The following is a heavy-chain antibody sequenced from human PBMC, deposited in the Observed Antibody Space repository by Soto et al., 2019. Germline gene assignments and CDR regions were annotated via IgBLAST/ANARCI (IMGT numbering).Heavy chain of an antibody. CDR1: GYTFNSYG. CDR2: ISPYVANT. V-gene: IGHV1-18*01. J-gene: IGHJ6*02. D-gene: IGHD3-22*01. CDR3: ARGGYYDSSGSRNYHYYGMDA. Sequence: QVQLVQSGTEVKKPGASVKVSCKASGYTFNSYGISWVRQAPGQGLEWMGWISPYVANTNYAQNPQGRVTMTTDTPTRTEYMELGSLRSDDTAVYYCARGGYYDSSGSRNYHYYGMDAWGQGTTVTVS.